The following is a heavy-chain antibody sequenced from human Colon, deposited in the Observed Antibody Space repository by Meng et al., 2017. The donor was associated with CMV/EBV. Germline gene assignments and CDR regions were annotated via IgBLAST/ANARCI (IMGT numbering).Heavy chain of an antibody. J-gene: IGHJ4*02. D-gene: IGHD6-13*01. CDR2: IYPGDSDT. CDR3: ARNAKFENKGIAAADEYFDY. CDR1: GYSFTSYW. Sequence: KVSCKGSGYSFTSYWIGWVRQMPGKGLEWMGIIYPGDSDTRYSPSFQGQVTISADKSISTAYLQWSSLKASDTAMYYCARNAKFENKGIAAADEYFDYWGQGTLVTVSS. V-gene: IGHV5-51*01.